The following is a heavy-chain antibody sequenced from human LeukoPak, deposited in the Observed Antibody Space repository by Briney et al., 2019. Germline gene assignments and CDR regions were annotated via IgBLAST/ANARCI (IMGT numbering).Heavy chain of an antibody. CDR3: ARVLLWFGDRAFDI. Sequence: ASVKVSCKASGYTFTSYDINWVRQATGQGLEWMGWMNPNSGNTGYAQKFQGRVTMTRNTSISTAYMELSSLRSEDTAVYYCARVLLWFGDRAFDIWGQGTMVTVSS. D-gene: IGHD3-10*01. J-gene: IGHJ3*02. CDR2: MNPNSGNT. CDR1: GYTFTSYD. V-gene: IGHV1-8*01.